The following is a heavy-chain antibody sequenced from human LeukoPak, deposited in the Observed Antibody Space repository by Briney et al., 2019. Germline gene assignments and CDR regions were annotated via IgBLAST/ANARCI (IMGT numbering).Heavy chain of an antibody. CDR2: ISWNSGSI. D-gene: IGHD6-19*01. CDR1: GFTFDDYA. CDR3: AKDISASSGWDDAFDI. V-gene: IGHV3-9*01. Sequence: GGSLRLSCAASGFTFDDYAMHWVRQAPGKGLEWVSGISWNSGSIGYADSAKGRFTISRDNAKNSLYLQMNSLRAEDTALYYCAKDISASSGWDDAFDIWGQGTMVTVSS. J-gene: IGHJ3*02.